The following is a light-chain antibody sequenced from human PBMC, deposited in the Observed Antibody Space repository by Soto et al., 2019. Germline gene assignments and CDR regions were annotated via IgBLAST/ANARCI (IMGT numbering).Light chain of an antibody. CDR2: DVN. CDR1: SSDVGDFKY. CDR3: CSYAGDYTLL. J-gene: IGLJ3*02. V-gene: IGLV2-11*01. Sequence: QSALTQPRSVSGSPGQSVTISCTGTSSDVGDFKYVSWYQQHPGKAHKFMIYDVNKRPSGVPDLFSGSKSGTTASLTISGLQAEDEADYYCCSYAGDYTLLFGGGTKLTVL.